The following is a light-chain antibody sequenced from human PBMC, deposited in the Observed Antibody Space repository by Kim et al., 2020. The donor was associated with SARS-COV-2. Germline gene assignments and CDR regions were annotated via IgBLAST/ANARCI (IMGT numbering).Light chain of an antibody. V-gene: IGLV3-19*01. J-gene: IGLJ2*01. CDR1: SLRTYY. Sequence: SSELTQDPAVSVALGQTVRITCQGDSLRTYYATWYQQKPGQAPKVVIYGKDNRPSGVPDRFSGSSSGNTADLTITGTQAGDEADYYCNSRDSNDYVVFGG. CDR3: NSRDSNDYVV. CDR2: GKD.